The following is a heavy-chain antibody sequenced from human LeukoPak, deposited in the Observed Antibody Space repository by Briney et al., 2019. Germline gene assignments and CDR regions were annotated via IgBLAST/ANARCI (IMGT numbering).Heavy chain of an antibody. D-gene: IGHD5-12*01. CDR3: ARYGVYRGMDV. J-gene: IGHJ6*02. CDR1: GGSISGYY. CDR2: MYYSGRT. Sequence: SATLSLTCTVSGGSISGYYWSWIRQPPGKGLEWIGYMYYSGRTSYNPSLRGRVTISVDTSKNQFSLKLSSVTAADTAVYYCARYGVYRGMDVWGQGTTVTVSS. V-gene: IGHV4-59*01.